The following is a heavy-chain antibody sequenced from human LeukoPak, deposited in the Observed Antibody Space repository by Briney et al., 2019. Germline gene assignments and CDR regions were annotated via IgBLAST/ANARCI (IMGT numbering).Heavy chain of an antibody. CDR3: AGEGRPTTHHFDY. CDR2: INHSGST. CDR1: GGSFSGYY. Sequence: KSSETLSLTCAVYGGSFSGYYWSWIRQPPGKGLEWIGEINHSGSTNYNPSLKSRVTISVDTSKNQFSLKLSSVTAADTAVYYCAGEGRPTTHHFDYWGQGTLVTVSS. V-gene: IGHV4-34*01. J-gene: IGHJ4*02. D-gene: IGHD1-26*01.